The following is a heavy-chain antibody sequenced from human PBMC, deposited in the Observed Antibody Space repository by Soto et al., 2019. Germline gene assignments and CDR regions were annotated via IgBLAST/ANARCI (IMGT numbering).Heavy chain of an antibody. D-gene: IGHD4-17*01. J-gene: IGHJ4*02. V-gene: IGHV3-11*01. Sequence: LKISCAASGFTFSDYYIHWIRRAPGKGLEWISYISGNGEVIQYAASARGRFTISRDNAENSVYLEMESLRDEDTALYYCARDVDADFRTDFDYWGRGTLVTVSS. CDR1: GFTFSDYY. CDR3: ARDVDADFRTDFDY. CDR2: ISGNGEVI.